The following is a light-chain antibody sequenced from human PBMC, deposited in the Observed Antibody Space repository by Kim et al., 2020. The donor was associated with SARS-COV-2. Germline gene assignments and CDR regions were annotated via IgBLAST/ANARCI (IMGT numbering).Light chain of an antibody. V-gene: IGKV3-15*01. J-gene: IGKJ2*01. CDR2: DAS. Sequence: EIVMTQSPATLSVSPGERATLSCRASQSVSSNLAWYQQKPGQAPRLLIYDASTRATGIPARFSGAGSGTEFTLTISSLQSEDFAVYYCQHYNNWPPETFGRGTKLGI. CDR3: QHYNNWPPET. CDR1: QSVSSN.